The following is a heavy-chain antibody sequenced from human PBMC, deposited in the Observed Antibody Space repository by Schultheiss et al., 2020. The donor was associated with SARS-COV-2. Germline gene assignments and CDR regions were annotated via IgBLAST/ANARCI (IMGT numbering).Heavy chain of an antibody. J-gene: IGHJ3*01. CDR1: GDSVSSGSYY. V-gene: IGHV4-61*01. CDR2: SHYSGAT. CDR3: ARWGAESSPSCHGFDL. D-gene: IGHD2-2*01. Sequence: SETLSLTCSVSGDSVSSGSYYWSWIRQPPGKGPEWIGFSHYSGATMYNPSLRSRVSMSVDTSKNQFTLQLSSVTAADTAVYYCARWGAESSPSCHGFDLWGQGKMVTGSS.